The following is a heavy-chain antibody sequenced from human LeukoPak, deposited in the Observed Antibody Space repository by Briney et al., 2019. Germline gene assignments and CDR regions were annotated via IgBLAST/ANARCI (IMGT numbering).Heavy chain of an antibody. J-gene: IGHJ6*03. Sequence: SETLSLTCTVSGGSISSSSYYWGWIRQPPGKGLEWIGSIYYSGSTYYNPSLKSRVTISVDTSKNQFSLKLSSVTAADTAVYYCARGRTVRGVIKFYYYMDVWGKGTTVTVSS. D-gene: IGHD3-10*01. V-gene: IGHV4-39*01. CDR1: GGSISSSSYY. CDR3: ARGRTVRGVIKFYYYMDV. CDR2: IYYSGST.